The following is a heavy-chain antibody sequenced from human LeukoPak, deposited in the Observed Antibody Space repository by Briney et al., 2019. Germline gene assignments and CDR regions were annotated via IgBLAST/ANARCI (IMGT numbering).Heavy chain of an antibody. J-gene: IGHJ4*02. CDR2: IKQDGSAK. CDR1: GFTFSDYW. CDR3: ARRYFDS. Sequence: TGGSLRLSCAASGFTFSDYWMHWVRQAPGKGLEWVANIKQDGSAKYYVDSVKGRFTFSRDNAKNSLYLQMNSLRAEDTAVYYCARRYFDSWGQGTLVTVSS. V-gene: IGHV3-7*03.